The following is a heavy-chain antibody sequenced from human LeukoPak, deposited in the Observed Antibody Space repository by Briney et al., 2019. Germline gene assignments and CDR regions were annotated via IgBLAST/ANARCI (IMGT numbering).Heavy chain of an antibody. J-gene: IGHJ4*02. CDR3: ARVIAVAGTEDY. CDR1: GYTFNTYA. CDR2: INAGNGNT. D-gene: IGHD6-19*01. Sequence: ASVKVSCKTSGYTFNTYAIHWVRQAPGQRPEWMGWINAGNGNTKYSQKFQGRVTMTRDTSISTAYMELSRLRSDDTAVYYCARVIAVAGTEDYWGQGTLVTVSS. V-gene: IGHV1-3*01.